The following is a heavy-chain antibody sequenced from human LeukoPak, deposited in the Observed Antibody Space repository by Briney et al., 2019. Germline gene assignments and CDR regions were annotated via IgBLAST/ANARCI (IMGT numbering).Heavy chain of an antibody. CDR3: ASITMVREGY. CDR1: GGSFSGYY. CDR2: INHSGST. J-gene: IGHJ4*02. V-gene: IGHV4-34*01. Sequence: SETLSLTCAVYGGSFSGYYWSWIRQPPGKGLEWIGEINHSGSTNYNPSLKSRVTISVDTSKNQFSLKLSSVTAADTAVYYCASITMVREGYWGQGTLVTVSS. D-gene: IGHD3-10*01.